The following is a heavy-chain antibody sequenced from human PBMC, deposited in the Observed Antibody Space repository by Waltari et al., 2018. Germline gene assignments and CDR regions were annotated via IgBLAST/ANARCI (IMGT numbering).Heavy chain of an antibody. CDR3: ARRPFSSGWNDHYYMDV. V-gene: IGHV4-34*01. J-gene: IGHJ6*03. CDR1: GGCFSGYY. D-gene: IGHD6-19*01. Sequence: QVQLQQWGAGLLKPSETLSLTCAVYGGCFSGYYWSWIRQPPGKGLEWIGEINHSGSTNYNPSLKSRVTISVDTSKNQFSLKLSSVTAADTAVYYCARRPFSSGWNDHYYMDVWGKGTTVTVSS. CDR2: INHSGST.